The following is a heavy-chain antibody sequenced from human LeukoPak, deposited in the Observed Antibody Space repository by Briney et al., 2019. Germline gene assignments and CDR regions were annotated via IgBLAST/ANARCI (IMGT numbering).Heavy chain of an antibody. J-gene: IGHJ5*02. CDR2: IYYSGST. V-gene: IGHV4-39*01. D-gene: IGHD1-26*01. CDR3: AGQWELLGWFDP. CDR1: GGSIGSSSYY. Sequence: SETLSLTCTVSGGSIGSSSYYWGWIRQPPGKGLEWIGSIYYSGSTYYNPSLKSRVTISVDTSKNQFSLKLSSVTAADTAVYYCAGQWELLGWFDPWGQGTLVTVSS.